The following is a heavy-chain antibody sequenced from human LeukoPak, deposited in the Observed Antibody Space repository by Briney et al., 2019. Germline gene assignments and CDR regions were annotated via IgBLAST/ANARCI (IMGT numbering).Heavy chain of an antibody. CDR3: ARDLPGYYDSSGYYDY. V-gene: IGHV3-21*01. D-gene: IGHD3-22*01. CDR1: GFTFSSYS. CDR2: ISSSSSYI. J-gene: IGHJ4*02. Sequence: GGSLRLSCAAPGFTFSSYSMNWVRQAPGKGLEWVSSISSSSSYIYYADSVKGRFTISRDNAKNSLYLQMNSLRAEDTAVYYCARDLPGYYDSSGYYDYWGQGTLVTVSS.